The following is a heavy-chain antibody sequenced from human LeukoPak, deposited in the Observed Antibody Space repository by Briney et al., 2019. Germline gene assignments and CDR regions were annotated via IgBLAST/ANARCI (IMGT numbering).Heavy chain of an antibody. J-gene: IGHJ6*02. CDR2: IYSDGST. D-gene: IGHD1-14*01. CDR3: ARDTRNTLTNGMDV. CDR1: GFTFSNAW. Sequence: GGSLRLSCAASGFTFSNAWMNWVRQAPGKGLEWVSIIYSDGSTYYADSVKGRFTFSRDTYRNMLHLQMNSLGVEDTAVYYCARDTRNTLTNGMDVWGQGTTVTVSS. V-gene: IGHV3-53*01.